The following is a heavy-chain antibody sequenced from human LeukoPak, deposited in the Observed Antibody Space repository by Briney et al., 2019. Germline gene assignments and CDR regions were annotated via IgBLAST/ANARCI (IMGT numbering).Heavy chain of an antibody. Sequence: GGSLRLSCTTSGFAFQTYALSWVRQAPGKGLELVSTISGSGGHTYHADSVKGRFTISRDNSRDTLYLQMNSLRAEDTAVYYCAKFFRRVATLWEYHDCWGQGTLVTVSS. CDR1: GFAFQTYA. CDR2: ISGSGGHT. D-gene: IGHD5-12*01. CDR3: AKFFRRVATLWEYHDC. V-gene: IGHV3-23*01. J-gene: IGHJ4*02.